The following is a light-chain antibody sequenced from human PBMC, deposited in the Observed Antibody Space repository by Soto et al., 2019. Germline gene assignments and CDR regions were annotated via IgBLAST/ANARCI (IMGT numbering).Light chain of an antibody. J-gene: IGLJ2*01. CDR2: SNN. CDR3: TTWDDSLSAVV. V-gene: IGLV1-44*01. CDR1: SSNIGSNT. Sequence: QSALTQPRSVSGSPGQSVTISCTGTSSNIGSNTVEWYQHFPGAAPKLVIYSNNQRPSGVPDRFSGSKSGTSASLAISGLQSEVEADYYCTTWDDSLSAVVFGGGTKLTVL.